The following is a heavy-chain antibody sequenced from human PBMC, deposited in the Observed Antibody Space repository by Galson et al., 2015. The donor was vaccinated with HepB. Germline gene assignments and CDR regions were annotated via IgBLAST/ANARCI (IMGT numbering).Heavy chain of an antibody. D-gene: IGHD3-22*01. V-gene: IGHV1-69*06. CDR2: IIPIFGTA. J-gene: IGHJ4*02. Sequence: SCKASGCTFSSYAISWVRQAPGQGLEWMGGIIPIFGTANYAQKFQGRVTITADKSTSTAYMELSSLRSEDTAVYYCARDGDSSGRFDYWGQGTLVTVSS. CDR1: GCTFSSYA. CDR3: ARDGDSSGRFDY.